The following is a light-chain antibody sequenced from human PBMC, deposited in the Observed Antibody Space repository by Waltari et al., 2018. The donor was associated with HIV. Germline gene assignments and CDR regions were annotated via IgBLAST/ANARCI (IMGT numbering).Light chain of an antibody. CDR1: SSNIANTY. CDR2: DNN. Sequence: QSVLTQPPSVSAAPGPKVTISCSGSSSNIANTYVSWYQQIPGTAPKLLIFDNNKRPSEIPDRFSGSKSGTSATLGITGLQTGDEADYYCGSWDSSLSVWVFGGGTKLTVL. CDR3: GSWDSSLSVWV. V-gene: IGLV1-51*01. J-gene: IGLJ3*02.